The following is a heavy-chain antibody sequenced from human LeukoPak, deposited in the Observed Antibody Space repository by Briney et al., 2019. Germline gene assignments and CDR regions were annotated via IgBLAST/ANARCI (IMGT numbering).Heavy chain of an antibody. CDR3: ARALYSSGWNNDGY. Sequence: GGSLRLSCVASGFTFSSYEMNWVRQAPGKGLEWVSHVRRDGSVIYYADSVKGRFTISRDNAKNSLYLQMNSLRAEDTAVYYCARALYSSGWNNDGYWGQGTLVTVSS. CDR2: VRRDGSVI. J-gene: IGHJ4*02. D-gene: IGHD6-19*01. V-gene: IGHV3-48*03. CDR1: GFTFSSYE.